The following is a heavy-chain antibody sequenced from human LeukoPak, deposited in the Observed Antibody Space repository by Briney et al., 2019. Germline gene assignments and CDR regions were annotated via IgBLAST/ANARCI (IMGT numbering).Heavy chain of an antibody. CDR1: GFTFSSYS. D-gene: IGHD4-23*01. V-gene: IGHV3-48*02. Sequence: PGGSLRLSCAASGFTFSSYSMNWVRQAPGKGLEWVSYIGTSSSTIYYADSVKGRFTISRDNAENSLYLQMNSLRDEDTAVYYCARHDYGGNSGDYWGQGTLLTVSS. CDR2: IGTSSSTI. J-gene: IGHJ4*02. CDR3: ARHDYGGNSGDY.